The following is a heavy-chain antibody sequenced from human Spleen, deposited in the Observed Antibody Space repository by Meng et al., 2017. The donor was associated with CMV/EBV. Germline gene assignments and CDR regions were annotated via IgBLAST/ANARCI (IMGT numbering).Heavy chain of an antibody. Sequence: KVSCKGSGYSFTSYWIGWVRQMPGKGLEWMGIIYPGDSATRYSPSFQGQVTISADKSIGTAYLQWSSLKASDTAMYYCARRFSNNWTPADYWGQGTLVTVSS. CDR1: GYSFTSYW. V-gene: IGHV5-51*01. CDR2: IYPGDSAT. CDR3: ARRFSNNWTPADY. J-gene: IGHJ4*02. D-gene: IGHD1-20*01.